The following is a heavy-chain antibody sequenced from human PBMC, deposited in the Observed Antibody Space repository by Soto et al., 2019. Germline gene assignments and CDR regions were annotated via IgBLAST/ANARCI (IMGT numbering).Heavy chain of an antibody. Sequence: EVQVVESGGGLVQPGGSLRLSCAASGFTFSSNSMNWVRQAPGKGLEWISYISSSSSTIYADSVKGRFTISRDNAKNSLYLQMTSLRDEDTAVYYCARVIWSGHLTSDLWGQGPRVTVPS. D-gene: IGHD3-3*01. V-gene: IGHV3-48*02. J-gene: IGHJ5*02. CDR3: ARVIWSGHLTSDL. CDR2: ISSSSSTI. CDR1: GFTFSSNS.